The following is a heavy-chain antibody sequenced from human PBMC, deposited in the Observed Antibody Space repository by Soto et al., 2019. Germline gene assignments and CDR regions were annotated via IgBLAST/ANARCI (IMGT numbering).Heavy chain of an antibody. D-gene: IGHD3-22*01. J-gene: IGHJ4*02. CDR1: GFTFSSYS. CDR2: ISSSSSYI. CDR3: ARDGPDSSGPDY. V-gene: IGHV3-21*01. Sequence: PGESLKISCAASGFTFSSYSMNWVRQAPGKGLEWVSSISSSSSYIYYADSVKGRFTISRDNAKNSLYLQMNSLRAEDTAVYYCARDGPDSSGPDYWGQGTLVTVSS.